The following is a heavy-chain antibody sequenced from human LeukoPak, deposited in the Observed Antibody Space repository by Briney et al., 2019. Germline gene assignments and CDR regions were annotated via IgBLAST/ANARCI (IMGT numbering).Heavy chain of an antibody. CDR2: TYYSAST. V-gene: IGHV4-59*01. CDR1: GDPISGFY. J-gene: IGHJ4*02. CDR3: ARGQMTTVPLLDY. D-gene: IGHD4-11*01. Sequence: PSETLSLPCTVSGDPISGFYWSWLRQPPRRGRDWIGYTYYSASTNYNPPLKSRATISSDTSKKQFSLKMSSVTAADTAVYYCARGQMTTVPLLDYWGQGALVTVSS.